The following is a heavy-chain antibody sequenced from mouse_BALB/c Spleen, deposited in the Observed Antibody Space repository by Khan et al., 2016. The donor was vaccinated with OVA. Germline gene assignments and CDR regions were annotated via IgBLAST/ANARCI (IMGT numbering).Heavy chain of an antibody. V-gene: IGHV9-3-1*01. D-gene: IGHD1-3*01. CDR1: GYTFTNYG. J-gene: IGHJ1*01. CDR3: ARYMPYWYFDV. Sequence: QIQLVQSGPELEKPGETVKISCKASGYTFTNYGMNWVKQAPGKGLKWMGWINTYTGEPTYADDFKGRFASSLETSASTAYLQINNLKNEDTATYFCARYMPYWYFDVWGAGTTVTVSS. CDR2: INTYTGEP.